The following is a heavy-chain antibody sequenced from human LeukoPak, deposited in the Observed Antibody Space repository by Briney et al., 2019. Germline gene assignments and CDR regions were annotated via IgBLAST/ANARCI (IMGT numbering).Heavy chain of an antibody. CDR2: IDDSGNFN. J-gene: IGHJ6*03. CDR3: TRGAYGSGRYSWYMDL. D-gene: IGHD3-10*01. V-gene: IGHV3-21*01. CDR1: GFSISRYS. Sequence: GGSLRLSCTDFGFSISRYSMNWVRQAPGKGLEWVSSIDDSGNFNKYGDSMKGRFTVSRDNARDSLYLQMYSLGVEDTATYYCTRGAYGSGRYSWYMDLWGKGTSVTVSS.